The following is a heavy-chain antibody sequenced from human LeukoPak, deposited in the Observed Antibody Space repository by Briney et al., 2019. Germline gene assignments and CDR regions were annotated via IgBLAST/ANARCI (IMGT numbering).Heavy chain of an antibody. V-gene: IGHV3-53*01. Sequence: GGSLRLSCAASGFTVSSNYMSWVRQAPEKGLEWVAVIYSGGSTYYADSVQGRFTISRDNSKNTLYLQMNSLRAEDTAVYYCARERAAAGPVLYGMDVWGQGTTVTVSS. D-gene: IGHD6-13*01. CDR1: GFTVSSNY. CDR3: ARERAAAGPVLYGMDV. J-gene: IGHJ6*02. CDR2: IYSGGST.